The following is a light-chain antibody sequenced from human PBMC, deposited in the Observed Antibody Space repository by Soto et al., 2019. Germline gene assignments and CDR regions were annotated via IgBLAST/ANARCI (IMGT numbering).Light chain of an antibody. CDR1: QTISNY. J-gene: IGKJ4*01. V-gene: IGKV3-11*01. Sequence: EIVLTQSPATLSLSPGERATLFCRASQTISNYLAWYQQKPGQAPRLLIYDASNRAAGIPARFSGSGSGTEFILTISSLEPEDLAVYYCQQRTNWPLTFGGGTKVEIK. CDR3: QQRTNWPLT. CDR2: DAS.